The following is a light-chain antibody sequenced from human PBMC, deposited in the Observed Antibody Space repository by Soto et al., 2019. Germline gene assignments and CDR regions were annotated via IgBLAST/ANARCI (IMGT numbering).Light chain of an antibody. CDR2: EVS. Sequence: QSVLTQPPSASGSPGQSVTISCTGTSSDVGGYNYVSWYQQHPGKAPKLMIYEVSKRPSGVPDRFSGSKSGNTASLTVSGLQAEDEADYPWSSYAGSHNFYVFGTGTKVTVL. CDR3: SSYAGSHNFYV. CDR1: SSDVGGYNY. J-gene: IGLJ1*01. V-gene: IGLV2-8*01.